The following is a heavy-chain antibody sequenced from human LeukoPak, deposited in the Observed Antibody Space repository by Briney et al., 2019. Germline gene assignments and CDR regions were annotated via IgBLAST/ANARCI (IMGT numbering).Heavy chain of an antibody. D-gene: IGHD1-26*01. CDR2: IYYSGST. CDR3: AGRSARYFDS. CDR1: GGSISSYY. V-gene: IGHV4-59*01. Sequence: SETLSLTCIVSGGSISSYYWSWIRQPPGKGLEWIGYIYYSGSTNYNPSLKSRVTISVDTSKNQFSLKLTSVSAADTAVYYCAGRSARYFDSWGQGTPVTVSS. J-gene: IGHJ4*02.